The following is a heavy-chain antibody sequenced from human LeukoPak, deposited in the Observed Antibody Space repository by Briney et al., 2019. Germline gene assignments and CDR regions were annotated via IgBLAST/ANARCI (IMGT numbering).Heavy chain of an antibody. J-gene: IGHJ6*02. V-gene: IGHV3-21*01. Sequence: GGSLRLSCAASGFTFDDYAMHWVRQAPGKGLEWVSSISSSSSYIYYADSVKGRFTISRDNAKNSLYLQMNSLRAEDTAVYYCAREKLNRYCSGGSCGPDYYYGMDVWGQGTTVTVSS. CDR2: ISSSSSYI. D-gene: IGHD2-15*01. CDR1: GFTFDDYA. CDR3: AREKLNRYCSGGSCGPDYYYGMDV.